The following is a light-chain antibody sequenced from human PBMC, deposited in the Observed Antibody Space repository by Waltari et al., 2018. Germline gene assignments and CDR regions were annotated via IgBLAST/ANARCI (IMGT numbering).Light chain of an antibody. CDR1: SSDIESYKL. CDR3: CSYVDSRTFV. J-gene: IGLJ2*01. CDR2: EDT. V-gene: IGLV2-23*02. Sequence: QSALTQPASVSGSPGQSITTSCTGTSSDIESYKLVSWYQQHPSEAPKVIIYEDTKRPSGVSCRFSASKSGSTASLTISGLQAEDEADYHCCSYVDSRTFVFGGGTRLTVL.